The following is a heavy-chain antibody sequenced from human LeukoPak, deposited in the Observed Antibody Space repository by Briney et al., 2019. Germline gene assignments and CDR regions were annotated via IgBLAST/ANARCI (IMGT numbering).Heavy chain of an antibody. J-gene: IGHJ4*02. CDR3: ARITVVTPPGY. V-gene: IGHV4-38-2*01. Sequence: SETLSLTCAVSGYSISSGYYWGWIRQPPGKGLEWIGSIYHSGSTYYNPSLKSRVTISVDTSKNQLSLKLSSVTAADTAVYYCARITVVTPPGYWGQGTLVTVSS. CDR1: GYSISSGYY. CDR2: IYHSGST. D-gene: IGHD4-23*01.